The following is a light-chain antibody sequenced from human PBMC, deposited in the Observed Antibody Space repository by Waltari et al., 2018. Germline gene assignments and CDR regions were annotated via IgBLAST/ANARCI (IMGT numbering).Light chain of an antibody. CDR2: SDN. CDR1: TSNIGSNT. CDR3: ASWDDRLNSLV. Sequence: QSVLTQPPSASGTPGQRVIISCSGITSNIGSNTVNWYQQLPGPAPTLLIFSDNPLPPGGPDRVSGSKSGTSASLAMSGLQSEDEADYYCASWDDRLNSLVFGGGTELTVL. J-gene: IGLJ3*02. V-gene: IGLV1-44*01.